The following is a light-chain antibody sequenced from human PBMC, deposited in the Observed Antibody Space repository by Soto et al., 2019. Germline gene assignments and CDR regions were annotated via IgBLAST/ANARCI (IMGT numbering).Light chain of an antibody. J-gene: IGKJ5*01. CDR2: ELS. CDR1: ESLLHSDGETY. V-gene: IGKV2D-29*01. Sequence: EIVITHTPLSLSVAPLHPASISCKARESLLHSDGETYLYWYLQKPGQPPHLLIYELSNRFSGVPDKFSGSGSGTDFTLKISRVEAEDVGVYYCMQSIQVPITFGQGTRLEIK. CDR3: MQSIQVPIT.